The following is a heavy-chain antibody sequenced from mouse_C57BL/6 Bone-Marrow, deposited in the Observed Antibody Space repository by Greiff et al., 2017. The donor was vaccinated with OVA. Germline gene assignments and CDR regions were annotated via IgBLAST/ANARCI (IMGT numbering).Heavy chain of an antibody. CDR2: INPNYGTT. J-gene: IGHJ1*03. CDR3: AFYYGSSYRYFDV. CDR1: GYSFTDSN. V-gene: IGHV1-39*01. D-gene: IGHD1-1*01. Sequence: SGPELVKPGASVKISCTASGYSFTDSNMNWVKQSNGKSLEWIGVINPNYGTTSYNQKFKGKATLTVEQSSSTAYMQRNSLTSEDSAVYYCAFYYGSSYRYFDVWGTGTTVTVSS.